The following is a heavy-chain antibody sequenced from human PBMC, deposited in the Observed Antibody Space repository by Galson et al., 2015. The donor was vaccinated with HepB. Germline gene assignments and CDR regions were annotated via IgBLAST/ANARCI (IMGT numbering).Heavy chain of an antibody. J-gene: IGHJ5*02. D-gene: IGHD6-13*01. CDR2: IYWNDDK. CDR1: GFSLSTSGVG. V-gene: IGHV2-5*01. CDR3: VHSLGYSSSNNWFDP. Sequence: PALVKPTQTLTLTCTFSGFSLSTSGVGVGWIRQPPGKALEWLALIYWNDDKRYSPSLKSRFTITKGTSKNQVVLTMTNMDPVDTATYYCVHSLGYSSSNNWFDPWGQGTLVTVSS.